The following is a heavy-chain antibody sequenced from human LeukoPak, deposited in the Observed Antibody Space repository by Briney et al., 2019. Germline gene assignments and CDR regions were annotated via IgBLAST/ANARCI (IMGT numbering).Heavy chain of an antibody. Sequence: GGSLRLSCTTSGFTFGDYAMSWVRQAPGKGLEWVGLIRSKTYGRTTEYAAAVKGRFTISRDDSKSIAYLQMNSLKTEDTAVYYCTRAPYDILTGYNSFDYWGQGTLVTVSS. D-gene: IGHD3-9*01. J-gene: IGHJ4*02. V-gene: IGHV3-49*04. CDR3: TRAPYDILTGYNSFDY. CDR2: IRSKTYGRTT. CDR1: GFTFGDYA.